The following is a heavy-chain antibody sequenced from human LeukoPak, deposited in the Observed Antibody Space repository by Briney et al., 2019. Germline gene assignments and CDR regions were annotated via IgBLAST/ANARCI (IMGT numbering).Heavy chain of an antibody. V-gene: IGHV1-69*13. D-gene: IGHD2-15*01. CDR3: ARSELDCSGGSCYLDYYYYYYMDV. Sequence: ASVKVSCKASGGTFSSYAISWVRQAPGQGLEWMGGIIPIFGTANYAQKFQGRVTITADESTSTAYMELSSLRSEDTAVYYCARSELDCSGGSCYLDYYYYYYMDVWGKGTTVTISS. CDR1: GGTFSSYA. J-gene: IGHJ6*03. CDR2: IIPIFGTA.